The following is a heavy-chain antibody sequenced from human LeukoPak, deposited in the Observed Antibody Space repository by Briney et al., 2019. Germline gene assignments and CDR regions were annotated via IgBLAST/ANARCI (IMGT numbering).Heavy chain of an antibody. Sequence: SVTVSFKASGGTFISYAISWVRQAPGQGLEWMGGIIPICGTANYAQKFQGRVTITADESTSTAYMELSSLRSEDTAVYYCARGRGGYSYGYEPPTDYWGQGTLVTVSS. CDR3: ARGRGGYSYGYEPPTDY. D-gene: IGHD5-18*01. J-gene: IGHJ4*02. CDR1: GGTFISYA. CDR2: IIPICGTA. V-gene: IGHV1-69*13.